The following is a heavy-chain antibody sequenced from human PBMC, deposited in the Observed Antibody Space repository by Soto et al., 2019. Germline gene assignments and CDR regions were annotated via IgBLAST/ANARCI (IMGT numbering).Heavy chain of an antibody. V-gene: IGHV3-11*06. CDR1: GFTFSDYY. J-gene: IGHJ2*01. CDR3: ARDPKYYDSSGFFDL. CDR2: ISSSSSYT. Sequence: GGSLRLSCAASGFTFSDYYMSWIRQAPGKGLEWVSYISSSSSYTNYADSVKGRFTISRDNAKNSLYLQMNSLRAEDTAVYYCARDPKYYDSSGFFDLWGRGTLVTVSS. D-gene: IGHD3-22*01.